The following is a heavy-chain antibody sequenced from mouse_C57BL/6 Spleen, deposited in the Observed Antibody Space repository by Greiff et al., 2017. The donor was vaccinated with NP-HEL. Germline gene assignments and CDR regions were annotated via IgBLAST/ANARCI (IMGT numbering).Heavy chain of an antibody. J-gene: IGHJ3*01. CDR1: GYTFTDYY. CDR3: ARWGYYGSSFAY. Sequence: EVQLQQSGPELVKPGASVKISCKASGYTFTDYYMNWVKQSHGKSLEWIGDINPNTGGTSYNQKFKGKATLTVDKSSSTAYMELRSLTSEDSAVYYCARWGYYGSSFAYWGQGTLVTVSA. V-gene: IGHV1-26*01. D-gene: IGHD1-1*01. CDR2: INPNTGGT.